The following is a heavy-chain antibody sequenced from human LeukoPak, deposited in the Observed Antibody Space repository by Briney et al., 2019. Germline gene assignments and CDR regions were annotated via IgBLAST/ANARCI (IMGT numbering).Heavy chain of an antibody. D-gene: IGHD3-10*01. Sequence: ASVKVSCKASGYTFTGYYMHWVRQAPGQGLERMGWINPNSGGTNYAQKSQGRVTMTRDTSISTAYMELSRLRSDDTAVYYCARAGVLLWFGELLTNYYYYYYMDVWGKGTTVTVSS. CDR2: INPNSGGT. V-gene: IGHV1-2*02. J-gene: IGHJ6*03. CDR3: ARAGVLLWFGELLTNYYYYYYMDV. CDR1: GYTFTGYY.